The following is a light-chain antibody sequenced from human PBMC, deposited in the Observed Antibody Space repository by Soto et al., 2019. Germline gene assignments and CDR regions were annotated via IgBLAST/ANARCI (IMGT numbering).Light chain of an antibody. Sequence: DIVMTQSPDSLAVSLGERATINCKSSQSVLYSSNNKNYLAWYQQKPGQPPKLLIYWASTRESGVPDRFSGRGSGTDFTLTISSLQAEDVAVYYCQKYYSTPWTFGQGTKVESK. V-gene: IGKV4-1*01. CDR1: QSVLYSSNNKNY. J-gene: IGKJ1*01. CDR3: QKYYSTPWT. CDR2: WAS.